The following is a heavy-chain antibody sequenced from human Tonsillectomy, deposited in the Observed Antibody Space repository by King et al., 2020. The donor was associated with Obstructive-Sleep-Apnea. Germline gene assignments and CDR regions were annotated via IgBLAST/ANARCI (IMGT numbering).Heavy chain of an antibody. D-gene: IGHD3-22*01. V-gene: IGHV1-3*01. CDR1: GYTFIYYV. CDR3: ARDHYHDSSDYPIYYFDL. J-gene: IGHJ4*02. CDR2: INAGNGNT. Sequence: VQLVQSGAEVKKPGASVKVSCKASGYTFIYYVMHWVRQAPGQRLEWMGWINAGNGNTEYSQKFQDRVTITRDTSASTAYMELSSLRSEDTAVYYCARDHYHDSSDYPIYYFDLWGQGTLVTVSS.